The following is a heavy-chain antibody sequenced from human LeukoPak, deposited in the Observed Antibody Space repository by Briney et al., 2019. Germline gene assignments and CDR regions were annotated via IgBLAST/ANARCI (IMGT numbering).Heavy chain of an antibody. D-gene: IGHD2-21*02. CDR2: ISGSGGST. Sequence: PGGSLRLSCAASGFTFSSYAMSWVRQAPGKGLEWVSAISGSGGSTYYADSVKGRFTIPRDNSKNTLYLQMNSLRAEDTAVYYCVMTYCGGDCYNAFDIWGQGTMVTVSS. CDR3: VMTYCGGDCYNAFDI. V-gene: IGHV3-23*01. J-gene: IGHJ3*02. CDR1: GFTFSSYA.